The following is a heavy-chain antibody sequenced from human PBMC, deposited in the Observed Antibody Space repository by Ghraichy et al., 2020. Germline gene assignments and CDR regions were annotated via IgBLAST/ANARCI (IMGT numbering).Heavy chain of an antibody. CDR3: ARYTAIEAFDI. CDR2: LYSGGST. Sequence: GGSLRLSCAASGFTVSSNYMSWVRQAPGKGLEWLSVLYSGGSTYYADSVKGRFTISRDNSQNTLYLQRNSLRAEDTAVYYCARYTAIEAFDIWGQGTMVTVSS. V-gene: IGHV3-53*01. J-gene: IGHJ3*02. D-gene: IGHD2-2*02. CDR1: GFTVSSNY.